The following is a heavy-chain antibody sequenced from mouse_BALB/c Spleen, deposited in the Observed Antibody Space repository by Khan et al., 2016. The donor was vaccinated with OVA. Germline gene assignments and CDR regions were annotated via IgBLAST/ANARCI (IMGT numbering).Heavy chain of an antibody. V-gene: IGHV1-74*01. CDR3: AEGAYGVPFAT. D-gene: IGHD1-1*01. Sequence: QVQLKQSGPELVRPGASVKMSCKASGYTFTSFWIHWVKQRSGQGLEWIGMIDPSKSETRLNQKFKDKATLNVDKSSNTAYMQLSRLTSEDSAVFYWAEGAYGVPFATWAKGPLFPVS. CDR1: GYTFTSFW. J-gene: IGHJ3*01. CDR2: IDPSKSET.